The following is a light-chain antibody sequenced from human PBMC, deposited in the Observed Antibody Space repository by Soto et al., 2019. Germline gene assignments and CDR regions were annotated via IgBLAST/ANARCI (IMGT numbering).Light chain of an antibody. CDR3: QQLTTCPLT. CDR2: DAS. Sequence: EIVLTQSPATLSLSPGERATLSCRASQSVSSYLAWYQQKPGQAPRLLIYDASNRATGIPARFSGSGSGTNFPLPISTLDPEDFAFYYCQQLTTCPLTFGGGPRVDIK. V-gene: IGKV3-11*01. J-gene: IGKJ4*01. CDR1: QSVSSY.